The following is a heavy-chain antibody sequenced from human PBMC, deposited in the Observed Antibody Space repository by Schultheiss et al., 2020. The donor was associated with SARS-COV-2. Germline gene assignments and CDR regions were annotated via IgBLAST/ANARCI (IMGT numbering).Heavy chain of an antibody. CDR3: ARGRATVHETYYAMDV. CDR2: IIPIFGTA. J-gene: IGHJ6*02. Sequence: SVKVSCKASGGTFSSYAISWVRQAPGQGLEWMGGIIPIFGTANYAQKFQGRVTITADESTSTAYMELSSLRSDDTAVYYCARGRATVHETYYAMDVWGQGTTVTVSS. CDR1: GGTFSSYA. D-gene: IGHD4-11*01. V-gene: IGHV1-69*13.